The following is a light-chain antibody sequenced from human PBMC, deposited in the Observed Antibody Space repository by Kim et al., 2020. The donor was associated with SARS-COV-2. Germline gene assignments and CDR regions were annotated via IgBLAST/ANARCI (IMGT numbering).Light chain of an antibody. J-gene: IGKJ4*01. CDR2: DAS. Sequence: DIRMTQSPPSLSASVGDRVTISCQASQGITHYLNWFHLKPGKAPNLLIYDASTLETGVPSRFSGSGFGTHFTLIISSLQPEDIGTYYCQQYDNLPLTFGGGTKVDIK. CDR3: QQYDNLPLT. CDR1: QGITHY. V-gene: IGKV1-33*01.